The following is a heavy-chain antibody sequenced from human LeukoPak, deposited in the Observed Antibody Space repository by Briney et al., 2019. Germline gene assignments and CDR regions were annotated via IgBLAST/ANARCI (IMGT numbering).Heavy chain of an antibody. CDR3: ARGPEGRVVVAATPDNWFDP. CDR2: IIPIFGTA. J-gene: IGHJ5*02. V-gene: IGHV1-69*13. Sequence: SVKVSCKASGGTFSSYAISWVRQAPGQGLEWMGGIIPIFGTANYAQKFQGRVTITADESTSTAYMELSSLRSEDTAVYYCARGPEGRVVVAATPDNWFDPWGQGTLVTVSS. CDR1: GGTFSSYA. D-gene: IGHD2-15*01.